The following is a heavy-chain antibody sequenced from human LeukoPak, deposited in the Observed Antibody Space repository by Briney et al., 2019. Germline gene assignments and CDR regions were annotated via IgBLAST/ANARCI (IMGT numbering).Heavy chain of an antibody. CDR1: GFTFSSYA. V-gene: IGHV3-23*01. CDR3: ASYQLLEVYYYGMDV. D-gene: IGHD2-2*01. J-gene: IGHJ6*02. CDR2: ISGSGGST. Sequence: GGSLRLSCAASGFTFSSYAMSWVRQAPGKGLEWVSAISGSGGSTYYADSVKGRFTISRDNSKNTLYLQMNSLRAEDTAVYYCASYQLLEVYYYGMDVWGQGTTATVSS.